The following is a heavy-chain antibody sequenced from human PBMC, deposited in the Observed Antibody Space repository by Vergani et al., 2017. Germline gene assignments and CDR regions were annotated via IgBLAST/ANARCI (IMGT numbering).Heavy chain of an antibody. CDR2: INPNSGGT. J-gene: IGHJ6*02. CDR3: ARGIVVVPAAVKSGYYYYDYGMDV. D-gene: IGHD2-2*01. CDR1: GYTFTGYY. V-gene: IGHV1-2*02. Sequence: QVQLVQSGAEVKKPGASVKVSCKASGYTFTGYYMHWVRQAPGQGLEWMGWINPNSGGTNYAQKFQDRVTMTRDTSIGTAYMELSRLRSDDTAVYYCARGIVVVPAAVKSGYYYYDYGMDVWGQGTTVTVSS.